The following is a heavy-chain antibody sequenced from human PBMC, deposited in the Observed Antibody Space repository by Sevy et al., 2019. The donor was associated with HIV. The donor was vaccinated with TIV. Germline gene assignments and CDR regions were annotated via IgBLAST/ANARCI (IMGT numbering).Heavy chain of an antibody. CDR3: ARGDYYGSLYYFDY. Sequence: GGSLRLSCAASGFTFSNYFMNWVRQAPGKGLEWVSSISSGSSYIFYAASLKGRFTIPRDNAKNSLYLHMNSLRAEDTAVYYCARGDYYGSLYYFDYWGPGTLVTVSS. CDR1: GFTFSNYF. D-gene: IGHD3-10*01. J-gene: IGHJ4*02. V-gene: IGHV3-21*01. CDR2: ISSGSSYI.